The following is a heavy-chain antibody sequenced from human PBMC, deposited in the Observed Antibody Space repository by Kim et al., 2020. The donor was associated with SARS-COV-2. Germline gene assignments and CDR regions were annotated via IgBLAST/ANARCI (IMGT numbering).Heavy chain of an antibody. CDR2: IYYSGTN. Sequence: SETLSLTCTVSGGSIGPYYWSWVRQPPGKGLEWIGYIYYSGTNNYHPSLKSRVTISLETAKNQFSLKLNSVTTADSAMYYCARITLIRGKLWFFDLWGRGTLVTVSS. D-gene: IGHD3-10*01. J-gene: IGHJ2*01. V-gene: IGHV4-59*13. CDR3: ARITLIRGKLWFFDL. CDR1: GGSIGPYY.